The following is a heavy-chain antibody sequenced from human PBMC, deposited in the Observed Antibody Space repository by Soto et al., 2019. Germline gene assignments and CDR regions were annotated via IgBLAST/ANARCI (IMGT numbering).Heavy chain of an antibody. Sequence: EVQRVESGGGLVQLGGSLRLSCAASGYTFSSCSMNWVRQAPGKGLEWLSYISSTSITIYYSDSVKGRFTISRDNAKNSLYLQMNSLRDEDTAVYYCARWPDAADCWGQGAPVAVSS. CDR2: ISSTSITI. V-gene: IGHV3-48*02. D-gene: IGHD2-15*01. CDR1: GYTFSSCS. J-gene: IGHJ4*02. CDR3: ARWPDAADC.